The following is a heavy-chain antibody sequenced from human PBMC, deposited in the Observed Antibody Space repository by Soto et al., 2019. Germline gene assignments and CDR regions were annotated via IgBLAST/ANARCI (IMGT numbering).Heavy chain of an antibody. J-gene: IGHJ4*02. CDR3: ARMESQTQPAANY. CDR1: GGSFSGYY. V-gene: IGHV4-34*01. Sequence: QVQLQQWGAGLLKPSETLSLTCAVYGGSFSGYYWSWIRQPPGKGLEWIGEINHSGSTNYNPSLKSRVTISVDTSKNQFSLKLSSVTAADPAVYYCARMESQTQPAANYWGQGTLVTVSS. D-gene: IGHD2-2*01. CDR2: INHSGST.